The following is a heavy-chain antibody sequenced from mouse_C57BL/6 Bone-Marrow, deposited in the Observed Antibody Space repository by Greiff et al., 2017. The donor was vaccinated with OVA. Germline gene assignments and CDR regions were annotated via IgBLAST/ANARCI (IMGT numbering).Heavy chain of an antibody. V-gene: IGHV6-6*01. CDR3: TRGLYYGVLFAY. CDR2: IRNKANNHAT. Sequence: EVMLVESGGGLVQPGGSMKLSCAASGFTFSDAWMDWVRQSPEKGLEWVAEIRNKANNHATYYAESVKGRFTISRDDSKSSVYLQMNSLRAEDTGIYYCTRGLYYGVLFAYWGQGTLVTVSA. D-gene: IGHD2-1*01. CDR1: GFTFSDAW. J-gene: IGHJ3*01.